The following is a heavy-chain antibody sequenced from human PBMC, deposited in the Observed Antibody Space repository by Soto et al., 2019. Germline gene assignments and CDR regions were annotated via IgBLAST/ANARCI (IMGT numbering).Heavy chain of an antibody. V-gene: IGHV3-66*01. J-gene: IGHJ6*04. CDR1: GFTVSSKY. CDR2: IQSGGST. CDR3: TRDDVQCSVGRCYVVPRDV. Sequence: EVQLVESGGGLVQPGGSLRLSCAASGFTVSSKYMSWVRQAPGKGLEWVSLIQSGGSTYYAGSVKGRFTISRDTPENTLCLQMNSLRVEDTAVYYFTRDDVQCSVGRCYVVPRDVWGKGTTVTVSA. D-gene: IGHD2-15*01.